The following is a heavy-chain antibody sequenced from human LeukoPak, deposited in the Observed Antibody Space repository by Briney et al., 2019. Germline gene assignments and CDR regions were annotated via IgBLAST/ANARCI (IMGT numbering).Heavy chain of an antibody. CDR2: NSSSSSYI. V-gene: IGHV3-21*01. CDR3: ATELTPAPVDY. D-gene: IGHD1-26*01. J-gene: IGHJ4*02. Sequence: PRGSLRLSCAVSGFTFSTYSTNWVRQAAGKGLEWVSSNSSSSSYIYYADSVKGRFTISRDNAKNSLYLQMNRLRAEDTAVYYCATELTPAPVDYWGQGTLVTVSS. CDR1: GFTFSTYS.